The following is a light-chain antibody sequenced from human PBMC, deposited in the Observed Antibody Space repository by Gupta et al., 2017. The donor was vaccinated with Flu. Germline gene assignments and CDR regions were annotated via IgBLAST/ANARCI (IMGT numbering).Light chain of an antibody. J-gene: IGKJ2*01. CDR2: GTS. CDR3: QQYRGSPPMYI. Sequence: EVVLTQSPGTLSLSPGEKATLSCRASQSIGSSFLAWYQQRLGQPPRLLIYGTSKRATGIPDRFTGSGSGTDFTLTISRLEPEDLAVYYCQQYRGSPPMYIFGQGTKLEIK. V-gene: IGKV3-20*01. CDR1: QSIGSSF.